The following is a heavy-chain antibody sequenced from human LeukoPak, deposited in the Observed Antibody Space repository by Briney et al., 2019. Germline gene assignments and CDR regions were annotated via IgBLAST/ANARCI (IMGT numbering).Heavy chain of an antibody. CDR1: GHTFTSYW. J-gene: IGHJ3*02. V-gene: IGHV5-51*01. D-gene: IGHD2-21*01. CDR2: LYPGDSDT. Sequence: ESLKISCKGSGHTFTSYWIGWVRQMPGKGLEWMGILYPGDSDTRYSPSFQGQVTISTDKSISTAYLQWSSLKASDTAMYYCARSPSIPDAFDIWGQGTMVTVSS. CDR3: ARSPSIPDAFDI.